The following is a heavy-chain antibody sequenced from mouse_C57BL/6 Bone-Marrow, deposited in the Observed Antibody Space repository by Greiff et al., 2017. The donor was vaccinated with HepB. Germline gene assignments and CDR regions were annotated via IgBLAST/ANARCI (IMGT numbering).Heavy chain of an antibody. CDR2: IHPNSGST. V-gene: IGHV1-64*01. Sequence: VKLQESGAELVKPGASVKLSCKASGYTFTSYWMHWVKQRPGQGLEWIGMIHPNSGSTNYNEKFKSKATLTVDKSSSTAYMQLSSLTSEDSAVYYCAREGIYYGNFFAYWGQGTLVTVSA. CDR1: GYTFTSYW. J-gene: IGHJ3*01. CDR3: AREGIYYGNFFAY. D-gene: IGHD2-1*01.